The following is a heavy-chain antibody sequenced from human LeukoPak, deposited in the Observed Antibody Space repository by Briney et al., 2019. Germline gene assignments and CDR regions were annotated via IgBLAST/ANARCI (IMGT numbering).Heavy chain of an antibody. CDR3: ATVGYSYGKNY. J-gene: IGHJ4*02. CDR2: IYHSGST. V-gene: IGHV4-38-2*02. Sequence: SETLSLTCTVSGYSISSGYYWGWLRQPPGKGLEWIGIIYHSGSTYYNPSLKSRVTISVDTSKNQFSLKQSSVTAADTAVYNCATVGYSYGKNYWGQGTLVTVS. D-gene: IGHD5-18*01. CDR1: GYSISSGYY.